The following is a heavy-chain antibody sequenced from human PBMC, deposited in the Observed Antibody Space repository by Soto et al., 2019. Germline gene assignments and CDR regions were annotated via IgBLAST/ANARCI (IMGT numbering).Heavy chain of an antibody. J-gene: IGHJ4*02. V-gene: IGHV1-18*01. D-gene: IGHD5-12*01. CDR3: ARTDSGFWVDY. CDR1: GYTFASYA. CDR2: ISAYNGNT. Sequence: ASVKVSCKASGYTFASYAISWMRQAPGQGLEWMGWISAYNGNTNYAQKLQGRVTMTTDTSTSTAYMELRSLRSDDTAVYYCARTDSGFWVDYWGQGTLVTVSS.